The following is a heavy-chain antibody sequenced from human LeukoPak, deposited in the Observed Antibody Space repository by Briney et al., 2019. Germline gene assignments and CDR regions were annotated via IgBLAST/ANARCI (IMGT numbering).Heavy chain of an antibody. Sequence: ASVKVSCKASGYTFTGYYMHWVRQAPGQGLEWMGWINLDSGGTNFAQTFQGRVTMTRDTSISTAYMELSSLRSDDTAVYYCARGNYDSSDFEYLQHWGQGTLVTVSS. CDR3: ARGNYDSSDFEYLQH. J-gene: IGHJ1*01. D-gene: IGHD3-22*01. CDR2: INLDSGGT. V-gene: IGHV1-2*02. CDR1: GYTFTGYY.